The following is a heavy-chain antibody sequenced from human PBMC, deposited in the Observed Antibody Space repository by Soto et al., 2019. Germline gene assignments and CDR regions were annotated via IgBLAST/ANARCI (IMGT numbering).Heavy chain of an antibody. CDR3: VRDYNWNLDY. J-gene: IGHJ4*02. CDR2: ISGGSSNI. V-gene: IGHV3-48*01. Sequence: EVQLVESGGGLVQAGGSLRLSCAASGFSFSIYSLNWVRQAPGKGLEWISYISGGSSNIRYADSVKGRFTISRDNAKNSLFLQMNSLRAEDTAVYYCVRDYNWNLDYWGQGILVTVSS. D-gene: IGHD1-1*01. CDR1: GFSFSIYS.